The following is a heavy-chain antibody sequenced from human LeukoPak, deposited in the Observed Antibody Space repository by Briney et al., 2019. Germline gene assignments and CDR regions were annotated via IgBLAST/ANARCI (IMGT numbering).Heavy chain of an antibody. Sequence: SETLSLTCAVYGGSFSGYYWSWIRQPPGKGLEWIGEINHSGSTNYNPSLKSRVTISVDTSKNQFSLKLSSVTAADTAVYFCARHHRDYDVLTTFYGGLSLDYWGQGTLVTVSS. CDR3: ARHHRDYDVLTTFYGGLSLDY. V-gene: IGHV4-34*01. J-gene: IGHJ4*02. CDR2: INHSGST. CDR1: GGSFSGYY. D-gene: IGHD3-9*01.